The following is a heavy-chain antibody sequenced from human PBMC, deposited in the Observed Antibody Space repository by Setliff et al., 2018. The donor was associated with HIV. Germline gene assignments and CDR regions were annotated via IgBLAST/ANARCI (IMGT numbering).Heavy chain of an antibody. Sequence: GGSLRLSCAAYGFKFSSSALHWVRQVPGKGLEWVAVLSYQGTNIYYADSVRGRFTVSRDTSRNTLYLEINSLRPEDTGLYFCARAGTDYYYYLINWGQGTLVTVSS. CDR3: ARAGTDYYYYLIN. J-gene: IGHJ4*02. CDR2: LSYQGTNI. V-gene: IGHV3-30*01. CDR1: GFKFSSSA. D-gene: IGHD3-16*01.